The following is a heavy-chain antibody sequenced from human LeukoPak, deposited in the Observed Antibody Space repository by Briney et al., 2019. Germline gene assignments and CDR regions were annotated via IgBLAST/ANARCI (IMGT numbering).Heavy chain of an antibody. V-gene: IGHV4-59*12. CDR1: GGSISSYY. CDR2: IYYSGST. D-gene: IGHD6-19*01. Sequence: SETLSLTCTVSGGSISSYYWSWIRQPPGKGLEWIGYIYYSGSTNYNPSLKSRVTISVDTSKNQFCLKLSSVTAADTAVYYCARDFWKYSSGWSVDYWGQGILVTVSS. J-gene: IGHJ4*02. CDR3: ARDFWKYSSGWSVDY.